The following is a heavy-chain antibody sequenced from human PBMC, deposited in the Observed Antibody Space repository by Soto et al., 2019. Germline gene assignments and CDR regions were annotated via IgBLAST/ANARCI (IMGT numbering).Heavy chain of an antibody. CDR1: GDSISSADYY. D-gene: IGHD1-1*01. CDR3: ARDLWVEPELYYYGMDV. CDR2: IFYSGTT. Sequence: SETLSLSCTVSGDSISSADYYWSWIRQTPGKGLEWIGHIFYSGTTYYNPSLKSRLTISVDTSKNHFSLRLTSVTAADTAVYYCARDLWVEPELYYYGMDVWGQGTTVTVS. J-gene: IGHJ6*02. V-gene: IGHV4-30-4*01.